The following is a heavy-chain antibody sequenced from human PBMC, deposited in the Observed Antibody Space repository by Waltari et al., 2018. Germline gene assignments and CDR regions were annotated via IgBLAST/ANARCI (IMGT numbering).Heavy chain of an antibody. Sequence: QVQLAQSGSELKEPGASVKVYCRTSGYTFTDYTINWVRQAPGQGLEWMGWVNTINGHPTYVQCFTGRFVFSLDTSVSTTYLQITGLKADDTAVYFCARALLGLTNRLDVWGQGTTVTISS. CDR3: ARALLGLTNRLDV. J-gene: IGHJ6*02. CDR2: VNTINGHP. V-gene: IGHV7-4-1*02. CDR1: GYTFTDYT. D-gene: IGHD4-17*01.